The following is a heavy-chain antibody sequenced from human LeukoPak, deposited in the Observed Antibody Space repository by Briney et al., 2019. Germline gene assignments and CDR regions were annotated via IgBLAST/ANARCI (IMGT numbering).Heavy chain of an antibody. J-gene: IGHJ4*02. CDR1: GGSISSYY. CDR2: IYSSGRS. V-gene: IGHV4-4*07. Sequence: PSETLSLTCTVSGGSISSYYWNWIRQPAGKGLEWIGRIYSSGRSNYNPSLNSRVTMSVETSKSQFSLELRSVTAADTAVYYCARAPSSGYLYYFEYWGQGTLVTVSS. CDR3: ARAPSSGYLYYFEY. D-gene: IGHD3-22*01.